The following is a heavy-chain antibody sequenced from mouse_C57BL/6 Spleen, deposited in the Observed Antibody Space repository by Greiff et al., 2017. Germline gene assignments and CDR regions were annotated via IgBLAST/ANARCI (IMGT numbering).Heavy chain of an antibody. CDR3: ARGSSYYGSP. CDR2: IYPGSGST. CDR1: GYTFTSYW. V-gene: IGHV1-55*01. J-gene: IGHJ3*01. Sequence: QVHVKQPGAELVKPGASVKMSCKASGYTFTSYWITWVKQRPGQGLEWIGDIYPGSGSTNYNEKFKSKATLTVDTSSSTAYMQLSSLTSEDSAVYYCARGSSYYGSPWGQGTLVTVSA. D-gene: IGHD1-1*01.